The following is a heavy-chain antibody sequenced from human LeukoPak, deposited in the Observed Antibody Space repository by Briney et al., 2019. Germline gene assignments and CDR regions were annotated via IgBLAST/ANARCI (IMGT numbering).Heavy chain of an antibody. Sequence: GGSLRLFCAASGFTFSNYNMNWVRQAPGKGLEWVSSISYSSSYIYYADSVKGRFTISRDNAKNSLYLQMNSLRAEDTALYYCARVVDIVDYWGQGTLVTVSS. J-gene: IGHJ4*02. CDR3: ARVVDIVDY. V-gene: IGHV3-21*04. CDR2: ISYSSSYI. CDR1: GFTFSNYN. D-gene: IGHD5-12*01.